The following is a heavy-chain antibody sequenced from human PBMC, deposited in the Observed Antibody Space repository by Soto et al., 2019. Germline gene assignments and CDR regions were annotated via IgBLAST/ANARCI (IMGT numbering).Heavy chain of an antibody. Sequence: GGSLRLSCAASGFTFNNYWMHWVRQAPGQGLVWVSRINGDGSTTTYADSVKGRFTISRDNAKNTVYLQMNSLRAEDTAVYYCTRVWRVVQTHMDVWGQGTTVTVSS. J-gene: IGHJ6*02. CDR3: TRVWRVVQTHMDV. CDR1: GFTFNNYW. V-gene: IGHV3-74*01. CDR2: INGDGSTT. D-gene: IGHD1-20*01.